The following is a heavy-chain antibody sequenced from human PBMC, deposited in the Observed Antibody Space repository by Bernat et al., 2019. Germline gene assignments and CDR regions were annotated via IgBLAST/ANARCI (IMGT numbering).Heavy chain of an antibody. J-gene: IGHJ4*02. CDR1: GFTFSTYA. D-gene: IGHD2/OR15-2a*01. V-gene: IGHV3-23*01. Sequence: EVQLLESGGGLVQPGGSLRLSCAASGFTFSTYAMTWVRQAPGKGLEWVSVISGSGATTYYADSVKGRFTISRDNSKNTLYLQMNSLRAEDTAVYDCAKKYCSSITCYHDYWGQGTLVTVSS. CDR3: AKKYCSSITCYHDY. CDR2: ISGSGATT.